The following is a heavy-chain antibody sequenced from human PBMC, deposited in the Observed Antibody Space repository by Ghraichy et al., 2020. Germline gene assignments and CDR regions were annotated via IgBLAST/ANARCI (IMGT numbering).Heavy chain of an antibody. Sequence: GGSLRLSCAASGFTFSSYGIHWVRQAPGKGLEWVAVIWFDGSNKYFADSVKGRFTISRDNSKNTLYLQMNSLRADDTAVYYCARDGWRNMALDTGMDVWGQGTTVTVSS. CDR1: GFTFSSYG. CDR2: IWFDGSNK. CDR3: ARDGWRNMALDTGMDV. J-gene: IGHJ6*02. V-gene: IGHV3-33*01. D-gene: IGHD5-24*01.